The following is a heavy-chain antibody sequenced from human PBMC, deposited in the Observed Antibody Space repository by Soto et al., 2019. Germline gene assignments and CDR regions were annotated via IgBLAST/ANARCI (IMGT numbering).Heavy chain of an antibody. J-gene: IGHJ6*03. CDR1: GYTFTSYG. CDR3: ARLFRPEYYDFWSGYYNYYMDV. D-gene: IGHD3-3*01. CDR2: ISAYNGNT. Sequence: ASVKVSCKASGYTFTSYGISWVRQAPGQGLEWMGWISAYNGNTNYAQKLQGRVTMTTDTSTSTAYMELRSLRSDDTAVYYCARLFRPEYYDFWSGYYNYYMDVWGKGTTVTVSS. V-gene: IGHV1-18*01.